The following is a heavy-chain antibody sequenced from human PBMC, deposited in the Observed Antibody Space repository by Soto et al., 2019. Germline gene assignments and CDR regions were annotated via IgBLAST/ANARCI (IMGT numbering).Heavy chain of an antibody. CDR1: GFTFSSYG. J-gene: IGHJ4*02. V-gene: IGHV3-33*01. CDR2: IWYDGSNK. CDR3: ARDYLVVPPRVLDY. D-gene: IGHD2-2*01. Sequence: QVQLVESGGGVVQPGRSLGLSCAASGFTFSSYGMHWVRQAPGKGLEWVAVIWYDGSNKYYADSVKGRFTISRENSQNTLYLQTNSLRAEDTAVYYCARDYLVVPPRVLDYGGQGALVAVSS.